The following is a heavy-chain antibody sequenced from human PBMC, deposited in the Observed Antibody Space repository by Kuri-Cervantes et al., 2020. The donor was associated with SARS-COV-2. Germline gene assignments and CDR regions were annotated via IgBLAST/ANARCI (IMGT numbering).Heavy chain of an antibody. D-gene: IGHD2-2*01. CDR1: GGSISSYY. V-gene: IGHV4-59*12. CDR2: IYYSGST. CDR3: ARDFLVVVPAATYYYYYYMDV. J-gene: IGHJ6*03. Sequence: SETLSLTCAVYGGSISSYYWSWIRQPPGKGLEWIGYIYYSGSTNYNPSLKSRVTISVDTSKNQFSLKLSSVTAADTAVYYCARDFLVVVPAATYYYYYYMDVCGKGTTVTVSS.